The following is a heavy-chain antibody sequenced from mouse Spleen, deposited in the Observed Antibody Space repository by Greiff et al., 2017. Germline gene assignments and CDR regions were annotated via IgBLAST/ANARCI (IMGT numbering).Heavy chain of an antibody. D-gene: IGHD2-5*01. V-gene: IGHV5-6-2*01. CDR3: ARHSNPWFAY. J-gene: IGHJ3*01. CDR1: GFTFSSYA. Sequence: EVMLVESGGGLVKPGGSLKLSCAASGFTFSSYAMSWVRQTPEKRLEWVAAINSNGGSTYYPDTVKDRFTISRDNAKNTLYLQMSSLRSEDTALYYCARHSNPWFAYWGQGTLVTVSA. CDR2: INSNGGST.